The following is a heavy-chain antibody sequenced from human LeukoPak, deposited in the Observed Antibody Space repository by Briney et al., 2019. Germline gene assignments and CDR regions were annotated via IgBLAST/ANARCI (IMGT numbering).Heavy chain of an antibody. D-gene: IGHD4-17*01. Sequence: PGGSLRLSCAPSTFTFTNYAMSWVRQAPGRGLESVSDISGTGAFTDYADSVKGRFTISRDNSTNTLYLQMNSLRAEDTTVYFCAKGHSDYGTGFDVWGRGTLVTVSS. J-gene: IGHJ4*02. CDR2: ISGTGAFT. CDR3: AKGHSDYGTGFDV. CDR1: TFTFTNYA. V-gene: IGHV3-23*01.